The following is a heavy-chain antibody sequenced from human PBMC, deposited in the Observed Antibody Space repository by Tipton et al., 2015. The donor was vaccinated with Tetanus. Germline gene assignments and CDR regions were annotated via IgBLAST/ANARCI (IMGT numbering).Heavy chain of an antibody. V-gene: IGHV3-23*01. CDR2: IGTSASNT. J-gene: IGHJ6*02. CDR3: ARRGCRGGTCYISPNYGMDV. D-gene: IGHD2-15*01. Sequence: SLRLSCTASGFTFSSYWMSWVRQTPGKGLEWVSSIGTSASNTYYADSVKGRCTISRDNSKNTVVLHVTSLRGEDTAVYYCARRGCRGGTCYISPNYGMDVWGQGTTVTVSS. CDR1: GFTFSSYW.